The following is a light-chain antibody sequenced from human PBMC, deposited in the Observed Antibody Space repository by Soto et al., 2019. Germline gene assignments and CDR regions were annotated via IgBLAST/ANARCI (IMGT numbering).Light chain of an antibody. CDR2: ANT. J-gene: IGLJ1*01. V-gene: IGLV1-40*01. CDR1: SSNIGAGFD. CDR3: HSYDSSLSGYV. Sequence: QSVLTQPPSVSGAPGQRITISCTGSSSNIGAGFDVHWYQHLPGTGPKLLIFANTNRPSGVPDRFSASKSGTSAFLAITGVQAEDEADYYCHSYDSSLSGYVFGTGTKVTVL.